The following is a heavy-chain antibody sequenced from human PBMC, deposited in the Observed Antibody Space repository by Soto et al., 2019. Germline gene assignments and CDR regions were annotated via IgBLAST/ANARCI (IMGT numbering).Heavy chain of an antibody. CDR1: GGSISSSNW. CDR3: ARGTYYYGSGSYYKSDV. D-gene: IGHD3-10*01. V-gene: IGHV4-4*02. J-gene: IGHJ6*02. CDR2: IYHSGST. Sequence: QVQLQESGPGLVKPSGTLSLTCAVSGGSISSSNWWSWVRQPPGKGLEWIGEIYHSGSTNYNPSLRSRVTISVDKSKNQFSLKLSSVTAADTAVYYCARGTYYYGSGSYYKSDVWGQGTTVTVYS.